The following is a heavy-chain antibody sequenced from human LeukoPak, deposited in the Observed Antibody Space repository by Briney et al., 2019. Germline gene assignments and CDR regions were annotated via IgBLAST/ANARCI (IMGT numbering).Heavy chain of an antibody. CDR3: ARLTIFGVVTDAFDI. CDR2: IDSSSNTI. V-gene: IGHV3-48*04. J-gene: IGHJ3*02. Sequence: PGGSLRLSCATSGFTFSSYTMNWVRQSPGKGLEWISYIDSSSNTIYYADSVKGRFTISRDNAKNSLYLQMNSLRAEDTAVYYCARLTIFGVVTDAFDIWGQGTMVTVSS. CDR1: GFTFSSYT. D-gene: IGHD3-3*01.